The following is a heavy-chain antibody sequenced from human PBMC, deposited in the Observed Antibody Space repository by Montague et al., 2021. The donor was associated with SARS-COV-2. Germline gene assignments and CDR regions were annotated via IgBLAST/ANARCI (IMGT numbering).Heavy chain of an antibody. CDR1: GYSFPTYW. V-gene: IGHV5-10-1*01. CDR2: IDPTDSYT. CDR3: ARRIGWLDDY. Sequence: QSGAEVKKPGESLRISCKASGYSFPTYWISWVRQMPGKGLEWMGKIDPTDSYTNYSPSFQGHVTISADKSISTAYLQWSSLKASDTAIYYCARRIGWLDDYWGQGTLVTVSS. J-gene: IGHJ4*02. D-gene: IGHD2-15*01.